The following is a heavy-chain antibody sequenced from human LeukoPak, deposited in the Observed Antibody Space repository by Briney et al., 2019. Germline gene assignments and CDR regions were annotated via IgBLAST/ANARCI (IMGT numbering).Heavy chain of an antibody. CDR3: AQIRPDGYNSGLFDY. CDR2: IIPIFGTA. Sequence: ASVKVSCKASGGTFSSYAISWVRQAPGQGLEWMGGIIPIFGTANYAQKFQGRVTITADESTSTAHMELSSLRSEDTAVYYCAQIRPDGYNSGLFDYWGQGTLVTVSS. D-gene: IGHD5-24*01. V-gene: IGHV1-69*01. J-gene: IGHJ4*02. CDR1: GGTFSSYA.